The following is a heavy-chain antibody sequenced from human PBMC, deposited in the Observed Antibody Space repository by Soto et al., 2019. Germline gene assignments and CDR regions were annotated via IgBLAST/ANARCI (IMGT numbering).Heavy chain of an antibody. J-gene: IGHJ4*02. CDR2: MYYSETT. CDR1: GASINDYY. Sequence: PSETLSLTCTVSGASINDYYWSWIRQTPGKGLEWVGFMYYSETTKYNPSLKGRVNMSLDTSKNQVSLHLKSVTAADTAVYYCARGVAATIDYWGQGTLVTVSS. CDR3: ARGVAATIDY. D-gene: IGHD6-13*01. V-gene: IGHV4-59*08.